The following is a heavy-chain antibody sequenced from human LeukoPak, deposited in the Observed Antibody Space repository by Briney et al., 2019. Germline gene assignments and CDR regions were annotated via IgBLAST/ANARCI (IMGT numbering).Heavy chain of an antibody. D-gene: IGHD3-22*01. V-gene: IGHV3-23*01. CDR2: ISGSGDNT. CDR1: GFTFSSYA. CDR3: AKGSYYDSSGSFYSDY. Sequence: GGSLRLSCAASGFTFSSYAMSWVRQAPGKGLEWVSGISGSGDNTYYADSVKGRFTISRDNSKNTLYVRVNSLGTEDTAAYYCAKGSYYDSSGSFYSDYWGQGTLVTVSS. J-gene: IGHJ4*02.